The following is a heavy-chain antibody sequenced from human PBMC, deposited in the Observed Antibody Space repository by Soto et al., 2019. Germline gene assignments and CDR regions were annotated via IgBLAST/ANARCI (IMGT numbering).Heavy chain of an antibody. Sequence: GGSLRLSCAASGFTFSSYAMGWVRQAPGKGLEWVSSISSSGGSTYYADSVRGRLTISRDNSKNTLYLQMNSLRTEDTAVYSCAKVPSKGPGIRYYFDFWGQGTLVTVSS. V-gene: IGHV3-23*01. CDR3: AKVPSKGPGIRYYFDF. CDR2: ISSSGGST. J-gene: IGHJ4*02. CDR1: GFTFSSYA.